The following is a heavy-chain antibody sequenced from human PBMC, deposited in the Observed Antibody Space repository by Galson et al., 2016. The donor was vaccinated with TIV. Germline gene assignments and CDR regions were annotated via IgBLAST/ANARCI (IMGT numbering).Heavy chain of an antibody. Sequence: SLRLSCAASGFTFSSHAMTWVRQAPGKGLEWVSAISGSGATTHYADSVKGRFTISRDNSKNTLYVQMDSLRAEDTALYYCAKVPSSRFSYYYGWDVWGQGTTVTGS. CDR3: AKVPSSRFSYYYGWDV. CDR1: GFTFSSHA. D-gene: IGHD3-10*01. J-gene: IGHJ6*02. CDR2: ISGSGATT. V-gene: IGHV3-23*01.